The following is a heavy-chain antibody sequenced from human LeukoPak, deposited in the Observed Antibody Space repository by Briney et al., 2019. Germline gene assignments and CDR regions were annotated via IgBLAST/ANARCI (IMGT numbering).Heavy chain of an antibody. D-gene: IGHD3-10*01. CDR2: INPNSGGT. CDR1: GYTFTGYY. CDR3: ARVRYGSGSYYFDY. V-gene: IGHV1-2*06. J-gene: IGHJ4*02. Sequence: ASVKVSCKASGYTFTGYYMHWVRQAPGQELEWMGRINPNSGGTNYAQKFQGRVTMTRDTSISTAYMELSRLRSDDTAVYYCARVRYGSGSYYFDYWGQGTLVTVSS.